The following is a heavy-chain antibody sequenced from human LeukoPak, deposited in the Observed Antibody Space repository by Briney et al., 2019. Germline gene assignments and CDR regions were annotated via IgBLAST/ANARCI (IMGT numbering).Heavy chain of an antibody. Sequence: SQTLSLTCAISGDSVSSNSAAWNWIRQSPSRGLEWLGRTHYRSKWYNDYAVSVKNRITINPDTSKNQFSLQLNSVTPEDTAVYYCARTRIVVVPAAISPIYYYYGMDVWGQGTTVSVSS. CDR2: THYRSKWYN. CDR1: GDSVSSNSAA. J-gene: IGHJ6*02. V-gene: IGHV6-1*01. CDR3: ARTRIVVVPAAISPIYYYYGMDV. D-gene: IGHD2-2*02.